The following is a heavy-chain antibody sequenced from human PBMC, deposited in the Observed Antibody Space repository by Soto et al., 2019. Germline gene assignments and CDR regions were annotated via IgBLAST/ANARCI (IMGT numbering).Heavy chain of an antibody. V-gene: IGHV1-69*01. CDR1: GGTFSSYG. CDR2: IIPIFGTT. D-gene: IGHD1-1*01. J-gene: IGHJ4*02. CDR3: ARWGGIVTTPTFVGRFDY. Sequence: QVQLVQSGAEVKKPGSSVKVSCKASGGTFSSYGFNWVRQAPGQGPEWMGGIIPIFGTTNYAQKFQGRVTITADESTSTAYMELSSLRSEDTALYYCARWGGIVTTPTFVGRFDYWGQGTLVTVSS.